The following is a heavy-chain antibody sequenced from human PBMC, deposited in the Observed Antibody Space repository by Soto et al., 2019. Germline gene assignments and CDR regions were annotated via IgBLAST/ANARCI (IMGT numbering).Heavy chain of an antibody. D-gene: IGHD3-9*01. CDR3: ARVKGDILIGEYYFDY. V-gene: IGHV4-31*03. CDR2: IYYSGST. CDR1: GGSISSGGYY. J-gene: IGHJ4*02. Sequence: SETLSLTCTVSGGSISSGGYYWSWIRQHPGKGLEWIGYIYYSGSTYYNPSLKSRVTISVDTSKNQFSLKLSSVTAADTAVYYCARVKGDILIGEYYFDYWGQGTLVTVSS.